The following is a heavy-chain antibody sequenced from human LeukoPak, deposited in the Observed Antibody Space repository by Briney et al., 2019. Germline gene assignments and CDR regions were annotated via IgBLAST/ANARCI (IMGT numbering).Heavy chain of an antibody. CDR3: ATDGAGFDT. Sequence: GGSLRLSCAASGFTFSDYIMNWIRQAPGKGLEWLSYINIGGTNTHYADSVKGRFTISRDNAKKSLYLEMNNLRAEDTAVYYCATDGAGFDTWGQGVLVTVS. CDR1: GFTFSDYI. J-gene: IGHJ5*02. CDR2: INIGGTNT. V-gene: IGHV3-11*01.